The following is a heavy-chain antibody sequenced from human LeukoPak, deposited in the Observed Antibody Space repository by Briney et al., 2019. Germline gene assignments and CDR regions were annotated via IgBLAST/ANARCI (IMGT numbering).Heavy chain of an antibody. CDR1: GFTLSSYS. CDR3: ARIGHDLYQTFAS. CDR2: ISSSSSTI. V-gene: IGHV3-48*04. D-gene: IGHD2-2*01. J-gene: IGHJ5*01. Sequence: PGGSLRLSCAASGFTLSSYSMNWVRQAPGKGLEWVSYISSSSSTIYYADCVKARFNLSRDNAKNSISLEMNSLRADATAIYYCARIGHDLYQTFASWGHGTLITVSS.